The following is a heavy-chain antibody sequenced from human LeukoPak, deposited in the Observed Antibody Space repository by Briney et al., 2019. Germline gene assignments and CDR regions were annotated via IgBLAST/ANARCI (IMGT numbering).Heavy chain of an antibody. V-gene: IGHV4-4*02. J-gene: IGHJ4*02. CDR2: ISPSGST. CDR1: DVSIFRSNW. D-gene: IGHD3-10*01. Sequence: PSETLSLTCTVSDVSIFRSNWWSWVRQSPGKGLEWIGQISPSGSTNYSPSLKSRVTISVDTSKNQFSLKLSSVTAADTAVYYCARVGYSSSGNYYNDRGAFDYWGQGTLVTVSS. CDR3: ARVGYSSSGNYYNDRGAFDY.